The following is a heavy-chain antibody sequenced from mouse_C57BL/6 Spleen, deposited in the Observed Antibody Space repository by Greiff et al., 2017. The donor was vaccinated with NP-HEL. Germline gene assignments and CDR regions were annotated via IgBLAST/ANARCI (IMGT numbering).Heavy chain of an antibody. J-gene: IGHJ4*01. V-gene: IGHV1-82*01. D-gene: IGHD2-2*01. Sequence: VQLQQSGPELVKPGASVKISCKASGYAFSSSWMNWVKQRPGKGLEWIGRIYPGDGDTNYNGKFKGKATLTADKSSSTAYMQLSSLTSEDSAVYSCARSRVTTGAMDYWGQGTSVTVSS. CDR2: IYPGDGDT. CDR1: GYAFSSSW. CDR3: ARSRVTTGAMDY.